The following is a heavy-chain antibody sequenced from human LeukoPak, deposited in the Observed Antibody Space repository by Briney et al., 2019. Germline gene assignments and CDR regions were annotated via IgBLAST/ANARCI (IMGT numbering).Heavy chain of an antibody. CDR1: GFTVSSNY. V-gene: IGHV3-53*05. D-gene: IGHD1-26*01. J-gene: IGHJ1*01. CDR3: AKATVVGATYFQH. CDR2: IYSGGST. Sequence: GGSLRLSCAASGFTVSSNYMSWVRQAPGKGLEWVSVIYSGGSTYYADSVRGRFTISRDNSKNTLYLQMNSLRAEDTAVYYCAKATVVGATYFQHWGQGTLVTVSS.